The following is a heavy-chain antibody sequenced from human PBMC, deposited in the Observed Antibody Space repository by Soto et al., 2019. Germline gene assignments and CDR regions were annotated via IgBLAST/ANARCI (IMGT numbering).Heavy chain of an antibody. Sequence: LRLSCAASGFTFSSYSMNWVRQAPGKGLEWVSSISSSSSYIYYADSVKGRFTISRDNAKNSLYLQMNSLRAEDTAVYYCARDSVRDYLYYYYGMDVWGQGTTVTV. D-gene: IGHD4-17*01. J-gene: IGHJ6*02. CDR3: ARDSVRDYLYYYYGMDV. CDR2: ISSSSSYI. V-gene: IGHV3-21*01. CDR1: GFTFSSYS.